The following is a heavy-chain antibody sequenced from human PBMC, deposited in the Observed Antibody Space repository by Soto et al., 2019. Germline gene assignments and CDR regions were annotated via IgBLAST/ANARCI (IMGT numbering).Heavy chain of an antibody. CDR1: GGSISSSSYY. V-gene: IGHV4-39*02. D-gene: IGHD3-22*01. CDR3: ARENYYDSSGYYADYFDY. CDR2: IYYSGST. J-gene: IGHJ4*02. Sequence: QLQLQESGPGLVKPSETLSLTCTVSGGSISSSSYYWGWIRQPPGKGLEWIGSIYYSGSTYYNPALKSGVTISVATSKNQFSLKLSSVTAADTAVYYCARENYYDSSGYYADYFDYWGQGTLVTVSS.